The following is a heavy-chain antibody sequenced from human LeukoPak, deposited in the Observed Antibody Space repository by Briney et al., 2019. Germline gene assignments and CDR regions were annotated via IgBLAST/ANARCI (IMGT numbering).Heavy chain of an antibody. V-gene: IGHV4-34*01. CDR2: INRSGST. Sequence: SETLSLTCAVYGGSFSGYYWSWIRQPPGKGLEWIGEINRSGSTNYNPSLKSRVTISVDTSKNQFSLKLSSVTAADTAVYYCARGGRGPHYFDYWGQGTLVTVSS. CDR3: ARGGRGPHYFDY. CDR1: GGSFSGYY. J-gene: IGHJ4*02. D-gene: IGHD3-10*01.